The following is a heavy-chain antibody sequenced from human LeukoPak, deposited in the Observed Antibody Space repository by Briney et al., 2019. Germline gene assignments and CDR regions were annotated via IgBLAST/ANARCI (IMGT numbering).Heavy chain of an antibody. CDR3: ARLSSSWVYYYYMDV. CDR1: GGSFSGYY. CDR2: IYHSGST. J-gene: IGHJ6*03. Sequence: SSETLSLTCAVYGGSFSGYYWGWIRQPPGKGLEWIGSIYHSGSTYYNPSLKSRVTISVDTSKNQFSLKLSSETAADTAVYYCARLSSSWVYYYYMDVWGKGTTVTVSS. D-gene: IGHD6-13*01. V-gene: IGHV4-38-2*01.